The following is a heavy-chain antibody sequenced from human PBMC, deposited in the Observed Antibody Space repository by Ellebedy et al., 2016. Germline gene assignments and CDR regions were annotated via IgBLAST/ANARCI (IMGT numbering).Heavy chain of an antibody. V-gene: IGHV1-69*13. D-gene: IGHD2-2*02. CDR2: IIPIFGTA. J-gene: IGHJ6*03. Sequence: SVKVSXXASGYTFTGYYMHWVRQAPGQGLEWMGGIIPIFGTANYAQKFQGRVTITADESTSTAYMELSSLRSEDTAVYYCARFPRYCSSTSCHNMDVWGKGTTVTVSS. CDR1: GYTFTGYY. CDR3: ARFPRYCSSTSCHNMDV.